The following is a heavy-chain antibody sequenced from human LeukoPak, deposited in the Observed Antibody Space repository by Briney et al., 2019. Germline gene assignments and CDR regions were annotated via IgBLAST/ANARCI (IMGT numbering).Heavy chain of an antibody. V-gene: IGHV1-2*02. Sequence: ASVTVSCKASGYTFTGHFVHWVRQAPGQGLEWMGWINPNSGGALHAQNFQGRVTMTRDTSISTAYMELSRLRSDDTAVYYCARALRTDILTTDYWGQGTLVTLSS. D-gene: IGHD3-9*01. CDR2: INPNSGGA. CDR1: GYTFTGHF. CDR3: ARALRTDILTTDY. J-gene: IGHJ4*02.